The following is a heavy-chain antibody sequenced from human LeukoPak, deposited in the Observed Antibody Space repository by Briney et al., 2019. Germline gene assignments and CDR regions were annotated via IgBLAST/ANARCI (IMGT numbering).Heavy chain of an antibody. D-gene: IGHD2-15*01. Sequence: GGSLRLSCAASGFMFDTYAMNWVRQAPGEGREGVSYISQSGDAKYYADSVKGRFTISRDNARNSLYLQMNSLRAEDTAIYYCTTQDLVVVPAASHYFDYWGQGILIIVSA. CDR2: ISQSGDAK. J-gene: IGHJ4*02. CDR3: TTQDLVVVPAASHYFDY. CDR1: GFMFDTYA. V-gene: IGHV3-48*03.